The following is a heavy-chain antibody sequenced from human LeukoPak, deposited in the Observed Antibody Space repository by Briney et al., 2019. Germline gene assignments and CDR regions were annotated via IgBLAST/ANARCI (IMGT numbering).Heavy chain of an antibody. D-gene: IGHD6-19*01. CDR2: IYYSGST. Sequence: WVRQPPGKGLEWIGSIYYSGSTYYNPSLKSRVTISVDTSKNQFSLKLSSVTAADTAVYYCANGGEGAGIDYWGQGTLVTVSS. J-gene: IGHJ4*02. V-gene: IGHV4-39*07. CDR3: ANGGEGAGIDY.